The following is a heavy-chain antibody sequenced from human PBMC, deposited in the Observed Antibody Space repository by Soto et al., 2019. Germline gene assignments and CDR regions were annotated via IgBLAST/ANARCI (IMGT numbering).Heavy chain of an antibody. J-gene: IGHJ4*02. CDR1: GFTFSRYA. CDR3: AKLRGQLYATDHCDC. CDR2: YAGSGGSI. D-gene: IGHD1-1*01. Sequence: EVQLLESGGGLVQPGGSLRLSCAASGFTFSRYAMSWVRQAPGKGLEWVAYAGSGGSIYYTDSVKGRFTVSRDNAKDTLCLQMSNLRADDPAVYYCAKLRGQLYATDHCDCWGQGTLVSVSS. V-gene: IGHV3-23*01.